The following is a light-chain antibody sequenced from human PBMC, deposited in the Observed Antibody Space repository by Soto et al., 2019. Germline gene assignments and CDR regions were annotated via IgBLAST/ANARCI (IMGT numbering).Light chain of an antibody. J-gene: IGKJ1*01. Sequence: EIVLTQSPGTLSLSPGERATLSCRASQTISNSYSAWYLQKPGQAPRLLIYGASTRATGIPERFSGSGSGTDFTLTISRLEPGDFAVYYCQVYGDSSPTFGQGTKVELK. CDR2: GAS. CDR3: QVYGDSSPT. V-gene: IGKV3-20*01. CDR1: QTISNSY.